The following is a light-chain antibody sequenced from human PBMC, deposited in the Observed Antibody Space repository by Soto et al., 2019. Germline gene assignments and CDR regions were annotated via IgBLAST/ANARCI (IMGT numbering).Light chain of an antibody. CDR2: GAX. CDR1: QSVSSSY. V-gene: IGKV3-20*01. Sequence: XXPGERATLSCRASQSVSSSYLAWYQQKPGQAPRLLIYGAXSRATGIPDRFSGSGSGTDFTLTISRLEPEDFAVYYCQQYPGYTFGQGTKLEIK. CDR3: QQYPGYT. J-gene: IGKJ2*01.